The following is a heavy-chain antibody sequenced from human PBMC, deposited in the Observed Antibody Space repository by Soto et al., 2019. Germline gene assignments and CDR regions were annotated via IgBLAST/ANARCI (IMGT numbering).Heavy chain of an antibody. CDR3: ARDRGVSSSSPDRYYYYGMDV. Sequence: ASVKVSCKASGYTFTSYYMHWVRQAPGQGLEWMGIINPSGGSTSYAQKFQGRVTMTRDTSTSTVYMELSSLRSEDTAVYYCARDRGVSSSSPDRYYYYGMDVWGQGTTVTVSS. D-gene: IGHD6-6*01. CDR2: INPSGGST. J-gene: IGHJ6*02. CDR1: GYTFTSYY. V-gene: IGHV1-46*01.